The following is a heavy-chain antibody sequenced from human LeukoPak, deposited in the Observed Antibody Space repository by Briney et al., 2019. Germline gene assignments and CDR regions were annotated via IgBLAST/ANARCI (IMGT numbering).Heavy chain of an antibody. CDR1: GGSISGYY. V-gene: IGHV4-59*08. CDR2: IYSSGST. J-gene: IGHJ4*02. Sequence: SETLSLTCTGSGGSISGYYWTWIRQPPGKGLEGIGYIYSSGSTNYNPSLKSRVTISVDTSKNQFSLRLSSVTAADTAVYYCARHRYTSSSSYFDFWGQGTLVTVSS. D-gene: IGHD6-6*01. CDR3: ARHRYTSSSSYFDF.